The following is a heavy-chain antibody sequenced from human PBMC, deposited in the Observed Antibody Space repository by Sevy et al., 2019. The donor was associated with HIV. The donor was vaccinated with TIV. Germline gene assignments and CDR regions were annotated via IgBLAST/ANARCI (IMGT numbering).Heavy chain of an antibody. Sequence: SETLSLTCTVSGGSISSGDYYWSWIRQPPGKGLEWIGYIYYSGSTYYHPSLKSRVTISVDTSKNQFSLKLSSVTAADTAVYYCARVGGTTPNYEGDWFDPWGQGTLVTVSS. CDR3: ARVGGTTPNYEGDWFDP. J-gene: IGHJ5*02. CDR1: GGSISSGDYY. D-gene: IGHD1-7*01. CDR2: IYYSGST. V-gene: IGHV4-30-4*01.